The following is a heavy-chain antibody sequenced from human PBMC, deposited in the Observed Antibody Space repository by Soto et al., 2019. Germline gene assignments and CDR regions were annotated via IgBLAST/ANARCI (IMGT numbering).Heavy chain of an antibody. Sequence: SETLSLTCTVSGGSISSSSYYWGWIRQPPGKGLEWIGSIYYSGSTYYNPSLKSRVTISVDTSKNQFSLKLGSVTAADTAVYYCARHGIFGAALPSWFDPWGQGTLVTVSS. D-gene: IGHD3-3*02. J-gene: IGHJ5*02. CDR2: IYYSGST. CDR3: ARHGIFGAALPSWFDP. CDR1: GGSISSSSYY. V-gene: IGHV4-39*01.